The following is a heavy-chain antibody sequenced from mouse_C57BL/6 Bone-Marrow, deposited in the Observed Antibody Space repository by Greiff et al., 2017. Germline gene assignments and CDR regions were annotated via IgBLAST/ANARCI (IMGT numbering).Heavy chain of an antibody. CDR1: GFTFSSYG. V-gene: IGHV5-6*02. D-gene: IGHD2-14*01. Sequence: EVKLVESGGDLVKPGGSLKLSCAASGFTFSSYGMSWVRQTPDKRLEWVATISSGGSYTYYPDSVKGRFTISRDNAKNTLYLQMSSLKSEDTAMYYCASHYRDYWGQGTTLTVSS. J-gene: IGHJ2*01. CDR2: ISSGGSYT. CDR3: ASHYRDY.